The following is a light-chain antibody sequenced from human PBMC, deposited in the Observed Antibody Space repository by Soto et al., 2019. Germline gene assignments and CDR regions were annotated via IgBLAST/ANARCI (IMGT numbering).Light chain of an antibody. J-gene: IGLJ1*01. CDR3: SSYTSSSTPYYV. Sequence: QSVLTQPASVSGSPGQSITIYCTGTSGDVGGYKFVSWYQQHPGKAPKLMIYEVSNRPSGVSSRFSGSKSGNTASLTISGLQAEDEADYYCSSYTSSSTPYYVFGTGTKVTVL. V-gene: IGLV2-14*01. CDR2: EVS. CDR1: SGDVGGYKF.